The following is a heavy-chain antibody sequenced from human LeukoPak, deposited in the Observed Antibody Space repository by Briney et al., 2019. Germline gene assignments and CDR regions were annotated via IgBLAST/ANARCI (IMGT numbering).Heavy chain of an antibody. CDR1: GGSISSSSYY. CDR3: ARHSGSYYPGY. D-gene: IGHD1-26*01. V-gene: IGHV4-39*07. J-gene: IGHJ4*02. Sequence: SETLSLTCTVSGGSISSSSYYWGWIRQPPGKGLEWIASIYYSGSTYYNPSLKSRVTISVDTSKNQFSLKLSSVTAADTAVYYCARHSGSYYPGYWGQGTLVTVSS. CDR2: IYYSGST.